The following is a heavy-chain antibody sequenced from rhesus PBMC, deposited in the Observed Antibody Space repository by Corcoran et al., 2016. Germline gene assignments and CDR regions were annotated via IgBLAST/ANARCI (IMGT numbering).Heavy chain of an antibody. CDR3: ARVSRGSWYYFDY. J-gene: IGHJ4*01. CDR2: ISGSSGST. Sequence: QVQLQESGPGLVKPSETLSLTCAVSGGSFSAYYWGWVRQPPGKGLEWIGYISGSSGSTDYNPSLKSRVTLSVDTSKNQLSLKLSSVTAAGTAVYYCARVSRGSWYYFDYWGQGVLVTVSS. CDR1: GGSFSAYY. D-gene: IGHD6-25*01. V-gene: IGHV4-165*01.